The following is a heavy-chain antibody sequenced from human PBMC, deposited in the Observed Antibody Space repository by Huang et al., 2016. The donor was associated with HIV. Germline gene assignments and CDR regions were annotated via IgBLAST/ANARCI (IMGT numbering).Heavy chain of an antibody. V-gene: IGHV3-11*01. D-gene: IGHD2-21*02. CDR3: ARAGWGLLLDAFDI. CDR1: GFSFSDYY. Sequence: QVQLVESGGGLVKPGGSLRLSCAASGFSFSDYYITWIRQAPGKGMEWVSFISSIGTTIYYADSVKGRFTISRDNAKNSLYLQMNSLRAEDTAVYYCARAGWGLLLDAFDIWGQGTMVTVSS. CDR2: ISSIGTTI. J-gene: IGHJ3*02.